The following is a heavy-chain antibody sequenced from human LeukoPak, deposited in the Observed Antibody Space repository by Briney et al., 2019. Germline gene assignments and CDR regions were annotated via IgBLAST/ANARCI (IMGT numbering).Heavy chain of an antibody. Sequence: ASVKVSCKASEYTFTGYYLHWVRQAPGQGLEWMGWINPHSGDTDYAQKFQGRVTMTRDTPISTAYMELSRLRSDDTAVYYCARWGGHCTSGLCYYFDCWGQGTLVTVSS. CDR3: ARWGGHCTSGLCYYFDC. CDR2: INPHSGDT. CDR1: EYTFTGYY. D-gene: IGHD2-8*01. J-gene: IGHJ4*02. V-gene: IGHV1-2*02.